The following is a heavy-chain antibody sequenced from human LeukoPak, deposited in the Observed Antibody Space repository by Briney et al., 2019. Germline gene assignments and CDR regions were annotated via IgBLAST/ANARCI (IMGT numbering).Heavy chain of an antibody. V-gene: IGHV1-69*06. CDR2: IIPIFGTA. D-gene: IGHD1-1*01. CDR3: ASGWNDDGVWPRENNYYYYYMDV. Sequence: SVKVSCKASGYSFTTFAMNWVRQAPGQGLEWMGGIIPIFGTANYAQKFQGRVTITADKSTSTAYMELSSLRSEDTAVYYCASGWNDDGVWPRENNYYYYYMDVWGKGTTVTVS. CDR1: GYSFTTFA. J-gene: IGHJ6*03.